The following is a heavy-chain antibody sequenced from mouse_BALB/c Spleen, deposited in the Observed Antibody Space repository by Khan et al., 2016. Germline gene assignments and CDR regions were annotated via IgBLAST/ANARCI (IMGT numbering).Heavy chain of an antibody. Sequence: EVQLQESGPSLVKPSQTLSLTCSVTDDSITSSYWNWIRKFPGNKLEYMGYISDSGSNYYNPSLKSRISITRDTSKNQYYLKLKSVTTEDTALYYCAISVRATMDYWGQGTSVTVSS. V-gene: IGHV3-8*02. CDR2: ISDSGSN. J-gene: IGHJ4*01. CDR1: DDSITSSY. CDR3: AISVRATMDY. D-gene: IGHD3-1*01.